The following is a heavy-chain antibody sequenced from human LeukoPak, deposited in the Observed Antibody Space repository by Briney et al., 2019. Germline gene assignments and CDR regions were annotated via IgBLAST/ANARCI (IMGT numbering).Heavy chain of an antibody. CDR3: ARGTYSSGWYEGY. J-gene: IGHJ4*02. D-gene: IGHD6-19*01. CDR2: TYYRSKWYN. CDR1: GDSVSSNSAA. Sequence: SQTLSLTCAISGDSVSSNSAAWNWSRQSPSRGVEWLGRTYYRSKWYNDYAVSVKSRITINTDTSKNQFSLQLNSVTPEDTAVYYCARGTYSSGWYEGYWGQGTLVTVSS. V-gene: IGHV6-1*01.